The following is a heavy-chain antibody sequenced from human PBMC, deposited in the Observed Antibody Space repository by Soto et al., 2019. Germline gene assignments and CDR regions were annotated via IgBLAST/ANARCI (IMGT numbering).Heavy chain of an antibody. CDR1: GFTFSSYG. V-gene: IGHV3-30*18. CDR3: AKDAGGTPLMNRYYYYYYGMDV. CDR2: ISYDGSNK. D-gene: IGHD2-8*02. Sequence: PGGSLRLSCAASGFTFSSYGMHWARQAPGKGLEWVAVISYDGSNKYYADSVKGRFTISRDNSKNTLYLQMNSLRAEDTAVYYCAKDAGGTPLMNRYYYYYYGMDVCGQGTTVTVSS. J-gene: IGHJ6*02.